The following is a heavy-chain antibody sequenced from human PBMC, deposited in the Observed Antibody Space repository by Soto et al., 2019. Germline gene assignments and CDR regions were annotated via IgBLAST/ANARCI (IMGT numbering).Heavy chain of an antibody. D-gene: IGHD4-17*01. CDR3: ARHVDYGDYHTDY. Sequence: QLQLQESGPELVKPSETLSLTCTVSGGSVSSSSYYWGWIRQPPGKGLEWIGSIYYSGSTYYNPSLKSRVTVSGDTSKSQCSLRLSSVTAADTAVYYCARHVDYGDYHTDYWGQGTLVTVSS. CDR2: IYYSGST. V-gene: IGHV4-39*01. J-gene: IGHJ4*02. CDR1: GGSVSSSSYY.